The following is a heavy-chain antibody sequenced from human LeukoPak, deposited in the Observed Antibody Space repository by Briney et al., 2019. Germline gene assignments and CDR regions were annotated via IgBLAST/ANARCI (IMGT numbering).Heavy chain of an antibody. CDR2: IGTAGDT. CDR1: GFTFSSYD. J-gene: IGHJ3*02. CDR3: ARGYSSGHSDAFDI. D-gene: IGHD6-19*01. V-gene: IGHV3-13*01. Sequence: GGSLRLSCAASGFTFSSYDMHWVRQATGKGLEWVSAIGTAGDTYYPGSVKGRFTISRENAKNSLYLQMNSLRAGDTAVYYCARGYSSGHSDAFDIRGQGTMVTVSS.